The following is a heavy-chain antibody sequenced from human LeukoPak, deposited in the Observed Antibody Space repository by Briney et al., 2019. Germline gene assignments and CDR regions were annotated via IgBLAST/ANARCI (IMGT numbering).Heavy chain of an antibody. D-gene: IGHD2-21*02. CDR1: GGTFSSYA. V-gene: IGHV1-69*13. Sequence: ASVKVSCKASGGTFSSYAISWVRQAPGQGLEWMGGIIPIFGTANYAQKFQGRVTITADESTSTAYMELSSLRSEDTAVYYCARDQGIVVVTAPGNWGQGTLVTVSS. J-gene: IGHJ4*02. CDR3: ARDQGIVVVTAPGN. CDR2: IIPIFGTA.